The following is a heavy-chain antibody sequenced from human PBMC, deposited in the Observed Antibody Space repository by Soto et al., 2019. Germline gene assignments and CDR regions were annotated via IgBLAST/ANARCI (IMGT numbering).Heavy chain of an antibody. CDR1: RVAFSKFI. CDR2: IIPIFGTG. V-gene: IGHV1-69*01. Sequence: QAQLEQSGGEVKKPGSSVKVSCKASRVAFSKFIVTWVRQAPGLGLEWVGGIIPIFGTGNYAQKFQGRVTITADESTSTSYMEVNNLRSEDTAVYYCAKVRYSSPMGYYYGMDVWGQGTTVTVSS. J-gene: IGHJ6*02. CDR3: AKVRYSSPMGYYYGMDV. D-gene: IGHD6-19*01.